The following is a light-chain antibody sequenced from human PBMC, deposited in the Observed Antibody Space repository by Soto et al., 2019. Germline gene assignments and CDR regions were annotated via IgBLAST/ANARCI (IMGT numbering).Light chain of an antibody. Sequence: DIVMTQSPDSLAVSLGERATINSKSSQNLLYSSNNRNYLAWYQQKPGQPPQVLMYWASARVSGVPDRFTGGGSGTDFSLTISSLQAEDVAVYYCQQYFRDPFTFGQGTKLEI. CDR3: QQYFRDPFT. J-gene: IGKJ2*01. CDR1: QNLLYSSNNRNY. V-gene: IGKV4-1*01. CDR2: WAS.